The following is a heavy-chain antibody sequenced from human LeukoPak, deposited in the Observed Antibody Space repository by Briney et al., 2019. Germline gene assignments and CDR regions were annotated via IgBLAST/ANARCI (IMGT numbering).Heavy chain of an antibody. V-gene: IGHV4-59*11. J-gene: IGHJ4*02. Sequence: PSETLSLTCSVSGGSISGHYWSWIRQPLGKGLEWIGYIHYGGNTDYNPSLQSRVSMLVDTPRNQFSLRLTSVTAADTAVYYCARRGPGYPYYFDYWGQGALVTVSS. CDR3: ARRGPGYPYYFDY. D-gene: IGHD3-9*01. CDR1: GGSISGHY. CDR2: IHYGGNT.